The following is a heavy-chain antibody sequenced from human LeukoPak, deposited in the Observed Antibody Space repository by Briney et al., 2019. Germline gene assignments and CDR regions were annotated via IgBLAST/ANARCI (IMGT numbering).Heavy chain of an antibody. CDR3: ARDGGYDRLPFDY. CDR1: GYTFTSYD. D-gene: IGHD5-12*01. V-gene: IGHV1-8*03. CDR2: MNPNSGNT. J-gene: IGHJ4*02. Sequence: ASVKVSCKASGYTFTSYDIDWVRQATGQGLEWMGWMNPNSGNTGYAQKFQGRVTITRNTSISTAYMELSSLRSDDTAVYYCARDGGYDRLPFDYWGQGTLVTVSS.